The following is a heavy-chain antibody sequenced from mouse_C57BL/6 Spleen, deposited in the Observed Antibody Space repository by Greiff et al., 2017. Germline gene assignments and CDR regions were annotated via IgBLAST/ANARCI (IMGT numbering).Heavy chain of an antibody. CDR1: GYSFTGYY. CDR3: ARSNGSSPHYYAMDY. D-gene: IGHD1-1*01. CDR2: INPSTGGT. Sequence: VQLQQSGPELVKPGASVKISCKASGYSFTGYYMNWVKQSPEKSLEWIGEINPSTGGTTYNQKFKAKATLTVDKSSSTAYMQLKSLTSEDSAVHYCARSNGSSPHYYAMDYWGQGTSVTVSS. V-gene: IGHV1-42*01. J-gene: IGHJ4*01.